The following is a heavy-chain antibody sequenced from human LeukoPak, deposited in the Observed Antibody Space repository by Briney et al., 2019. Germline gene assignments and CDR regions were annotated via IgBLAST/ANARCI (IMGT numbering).Heavy chain of an antibody. CDR2: ISYDGSNK. CDR1: GFTFDDYA. D-gene: IGHD2-2*01. Sequence: GGSLRLSCAASGFTFDDYAMHWVRQAPGKGLEWVAVISYDGSNKYYADSVKGRFTISRDNSKNTLYLQMNSLRAEDTAVYYCARDFSCSSTSCYFRGPFDYWGQGTLVTVSS. V-gene: IGHV3-30-3*01. CDR3: ARDFSCSSTSCYFRGPFDY. J-gene: IGHJ4*02.